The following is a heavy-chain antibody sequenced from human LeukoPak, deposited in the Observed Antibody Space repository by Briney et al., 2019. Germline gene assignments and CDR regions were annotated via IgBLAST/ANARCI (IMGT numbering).Heavy chain of an antibody. D-gene: IGHD1-26*01. CDR2: IGTAGDT. J-gene: IGHJ4*02. CDR3: VRQQTPHGNFDY. CDR1: GFTFSNHA. V-gene: IGHV3-13*04. Sequence: GGSPRLPCATSGFTFSNHAMHWVRQATGKGLEWVSAIGTAGDTFYPGSVKGRFTISRENAKNSLSLQMNSLRAEDTAVYYCVRQQTPHGNFDYWGQGTLVTVSS.